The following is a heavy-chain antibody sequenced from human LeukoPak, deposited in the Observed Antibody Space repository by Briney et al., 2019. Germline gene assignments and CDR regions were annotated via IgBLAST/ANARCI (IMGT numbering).Heavy chain of an antibody. V-gene: IGHV1-2*02. CDR1: GYTFTGYY. Sequence: ASVKVSCKASGYTFTGYYMHWVRRAPGQGLQWMGRINPKSGDTNYAQNFQGRVTMTRDTSINTAYMELSRLRSDDTAVYFCARVDYHGSGSQGPYFDYWGQGTLVTVSS. CDR3: ARVDYHGSGSQGPYFDY. J-gene: IGHJ4*02. D-gene: IGHD3-10*01. CDR2: INPKSGDT.